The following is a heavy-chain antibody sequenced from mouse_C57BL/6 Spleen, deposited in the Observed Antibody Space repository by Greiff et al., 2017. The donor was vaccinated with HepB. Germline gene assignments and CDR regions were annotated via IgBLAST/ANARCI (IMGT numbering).Heavy chain of an antibody. D-gene: IGHD1-1*01. J-gene: IGHJ2*01. V-gene: IGHV1-52*01. CDR3: AVERDYYGSSLYYFDY. CDR1: GYTFTSYW. CDR2: IDPSDSET. Sequence: QVQLQQSGAELVRPGSSVKLSCKASGYTFTSYWMHWVKQRPIQGLEWIGNIDPSDSETHYNQKFKDKATLTVDKSSNTAYMQLSSLTSDDSTVYYWAVERDYYGSSLYYFDYWGQGTTLTVSS.